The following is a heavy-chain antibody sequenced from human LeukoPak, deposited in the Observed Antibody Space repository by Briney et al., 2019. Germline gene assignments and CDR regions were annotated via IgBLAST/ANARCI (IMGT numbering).Heavy chain of an antibody. D-gene: IGHD2-2*02. CDR1: GVSFTGNY. J-gene: IGHJ4*02. Sequence: PSETLSLTCGVYGVSFTGNYWSWIRQPPGKRPEWIGEINDDGYTNYNPSLRSRVTISLDTSENHLSLRLTSVTAADTDVYYCARIRCGHTDDICYNHWGQGTLVTVSS. V-gene: IGHV4-34*01. CDR3: ARIRCGHTDDICYNH. CDR2: INDDGYT.